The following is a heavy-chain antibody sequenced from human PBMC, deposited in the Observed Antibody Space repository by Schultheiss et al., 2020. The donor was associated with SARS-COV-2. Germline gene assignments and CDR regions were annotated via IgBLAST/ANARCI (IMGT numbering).Heavy chain of an antibody. CDR3: ARVIGYYFDY. CDR2: IYYSGST. J-gene: IGHJ4*02. CDR1: GGSISSYY. Sequence: ESLKISCTVSGGSISSYYWSWIRQPPGKGLEWIGSIYYSGSTNYNPSLKSRVTISVDTSKNQFSLKLSSVTAADTAVYYCARVIGYYFDYWGQGTLVTVSS. D-gene: IGHD2/OR15-2a*01. V-gene: IGHV4-59*12.